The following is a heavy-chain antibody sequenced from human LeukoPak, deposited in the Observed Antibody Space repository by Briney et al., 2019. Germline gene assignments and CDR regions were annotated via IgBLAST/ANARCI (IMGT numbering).Heavy chain of an antibody. CDR1: GFTFDDYG. CDR2: INWNGGST. J-gene: IGHJ4*02. D-gene: IGHD3-10*01. Sequence: PGGSLRLSCAASGFTFDDYGMSWVRQAPGKGLEWVSGINWNGGSTGYADSVKGRFTTSRDNAKNSLYLQMNSLRAEDTAVYFCARDLDTMVRGTGGYWGQGTLVTVSS. CDR3: ARDLDTMVRGTGGY. V-gene: IGHV3-20*04.